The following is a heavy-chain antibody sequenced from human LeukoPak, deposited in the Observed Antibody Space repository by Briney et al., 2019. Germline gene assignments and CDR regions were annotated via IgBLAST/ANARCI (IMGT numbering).Heavy chain of an antibody. V-gene: IGHV5-51*01. CDR2: IYPGDSDT. J-gene: IGHJ6*02. Sequence: KRGESLKISCKGSGYRFTSYWIGWVRQMPGKGLEGMGIIYPGDSDTRYSPSFQGQVTISADKSISTAYLQWSSLKASDTAMYYCARVEFGFGDRESQYYYGMDVWGQGTTVTVSS. CDR3: ARVEFGFGDRESQYYYGMDV. CDR1: GYRFTSYW. D-gene: IGHD3-10*01.